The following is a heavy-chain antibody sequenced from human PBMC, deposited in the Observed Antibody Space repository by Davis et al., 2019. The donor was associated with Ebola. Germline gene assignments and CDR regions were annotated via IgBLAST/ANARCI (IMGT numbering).Heavy chain of an antibody. CDR3: ARGSGGVWLRYFLS. J-gene: IGHJ4*02. V-gene: IGHV4-31*03. Sequence: MPSETLSLTCTVSGGSISIADYYWGWTRQHPGKGLEWIGYIHYSGATYYNPSLKSRVTISVDTSKNQFSLRLSSVTAADTAVYYCARGSGGVWLRYFLSWGQGTLVTVSS. CDR2: IHYSGAT. D-gene: IGHD3-9*01. CDR1: GGSISIADYY.